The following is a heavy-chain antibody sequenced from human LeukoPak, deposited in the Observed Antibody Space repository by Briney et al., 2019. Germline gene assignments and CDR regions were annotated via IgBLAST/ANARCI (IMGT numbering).Heavy chain of an antibody. CDR2: IYYSGST. D-gene: IGHD1-26*01. V-gene: IGHV4-39*02. Sequence: PSETLSLTCTVSGGSISSSSYYWGWIRQPPGKGLEWIGSIYYSGSTYYNPSLKSRVTISVDTSKNQFSLKLSSVTAADTAVYYCARDPDHIEGANFHYWGQGTLVPVSS. J-gene: IGHJ4*02. CDR1: GGSISSSSYY. CDR3: ARDPDHIEGANFHY.